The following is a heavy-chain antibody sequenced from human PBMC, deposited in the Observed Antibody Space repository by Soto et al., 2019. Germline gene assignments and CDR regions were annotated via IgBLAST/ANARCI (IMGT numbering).Heavy chain of an antibody. Sequence: ASVTVSCKASGYTFTSYGISWVRQAPGQGLEWMGWISAYNGNTNYAQKLQGRVTMTTDTSTSTAYMELRSLRSDDTAVYYCARDAKDIVLMVYAPIDAFDIWGQGTMVTVSS. CDR2: ISAYNGNT. CDR1: GYTFTSYG. CDR3: ARDAKDIVLMVYAPIDAFDI. J-gene: IGHJ3*02. V-gene: IGHV1-18*01. D-gene: IGHD2-8*01.